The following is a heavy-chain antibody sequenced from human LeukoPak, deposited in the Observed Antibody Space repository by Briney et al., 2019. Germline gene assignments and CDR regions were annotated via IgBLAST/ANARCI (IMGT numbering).Heavy chain of an antibody. V-gene: IGHV3-66*01. CDR1: GFTVSSNY. CDR2: IYSGGST. CDR3: ASSYASSGFVDY. J-gene: IGHJ4*02. D-gene: IGHD3-22*01. Sequence: PGGSLRLSCAASGFTVSSNYMSWVRQAXXXXXXXXSVIYSGGSTYYADSVKGRFTISRDNSKNTLYLQMNSLRAEDTAVYYCASSYASSGFVDYWGQGTLVTVSS.